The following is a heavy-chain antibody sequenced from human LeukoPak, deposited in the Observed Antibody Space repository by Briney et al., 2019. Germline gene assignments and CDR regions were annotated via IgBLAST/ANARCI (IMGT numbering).Heavy chain of an antibody. J-gene: IGHJ5*02. D-gene: IGHD5-24*01. CDR3: ARDNSVRDEAWWFNP. V-gene: IGHV3-64*01. Sequence: GGSLRLSCAASGFTFSTYAMHWVRQASGKGLEYVSTIGGNGGYTYYANSVKGRFTISRDNSKNTLYLQMGSLRAEDTAVYYCARDNSVRDEAWWFNPWGQGTLVTVSS. CDR2: IGGNGGYT. CDR1: GFTFSTYA.